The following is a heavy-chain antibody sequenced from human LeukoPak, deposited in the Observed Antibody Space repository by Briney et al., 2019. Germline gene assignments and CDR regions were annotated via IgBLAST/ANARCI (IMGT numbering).Heavy chain of an antibody. Sequence: SETLSLTCTVSGGSISSYYWSWIRQPPGKGLEWIGEINHSGSTNYNPSLKSRVTISVDTSKNQFSLKLSSVTAADTAVYYCARGEEWELLYGYWGQGTLVTVSS. CDR3: ARGEEWELLYGY. CDR2: INHSGST. CDR1: GGSISSYY. D-gene: IGHD1-26*01. J-gene: IGHJ4*02. V-gene: IGHV4-34*01.